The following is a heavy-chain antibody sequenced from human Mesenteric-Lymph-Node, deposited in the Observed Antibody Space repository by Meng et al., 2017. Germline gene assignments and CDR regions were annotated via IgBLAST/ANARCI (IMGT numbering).Heavy chain of an antibody. Sequence: LLQQSGPGPVKPEQNPRRFCANCGHSVSSSGAAWNWFRHSPMRGLDWLGRTYYRSKWYNDYAASVKSRITINPDTSKNQFYLPLNSVSPEDTAVYYCLRVGGASSSRGVWGQGTLVTVSS. CDR1: GHSVSSSGAA. J-gene: IGHJ4*01. V-gene: IGHV6-1*01. D-gene: IGHD2-21*01. CDR2: TYYRSKWYN. CDR3: LRVGGASSSRGV.